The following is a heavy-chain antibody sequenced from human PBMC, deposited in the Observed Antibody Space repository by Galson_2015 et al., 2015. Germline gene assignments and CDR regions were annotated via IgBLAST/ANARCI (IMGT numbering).Heavy chain of an antibody. V-gene: IGHV1-69*06. CDR1: GGTFSSYA. CDR2: IIPIFGTA. J-gene: IGHJ4*02. D-gene: IGHD2-2*02. CDR3: ASSTRLPLGYCSSTSCYTALF. Sequence: SVKVSCKASGGTFSSYAISWVRQAPGQGLEWMGGIIPIFGTANYAQKFQGRVTITADKSTSTAYMELSSLRSEDTAVYYCASSTRLPLGYCSSTSCYTALFWGQGTLVTVSS.